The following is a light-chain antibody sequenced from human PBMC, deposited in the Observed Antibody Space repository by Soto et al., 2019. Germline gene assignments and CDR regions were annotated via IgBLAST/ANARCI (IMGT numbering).Light chain of an antibody. Sequence: QSLLTQPPYVSGAPGQRFTISCTGGISNFGAGYDVHWYQQLPGTAPKLLIHTNTNRPSGVPDRFSGSKSDTSASLAITGLQAEDEADYYCQSYDSSLSRYVFGTGTKVTVL. J-gene: IGLJ1*01. CDR1: ISNFGAGYD. CDR3: QSYDSSLSRYV. CDR2: TNT. V-gene: IGLV1-40*01.